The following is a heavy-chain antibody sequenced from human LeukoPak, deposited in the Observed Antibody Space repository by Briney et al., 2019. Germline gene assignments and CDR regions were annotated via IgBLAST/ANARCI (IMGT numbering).Heavy chain of an antibody. J-gene: IGHJ4*02. D-gene: IGHD3-22*01. CDR2: ISYDGSNK. V-gene: IGHV3-30*03. CDR1: GFTFSSYG. Sequence: GRSLRLSCAASGFTFSSYGMHWVRQAPGKGLEWVAVISYDGSNKDFADSLKGRFNISRDNSKNTLYLQMNSLRAEDTAVYYCARDYYDSSGYYQVSYWGQGTLATVSS. CDR3: ARDYYDSSGYYQVSY.